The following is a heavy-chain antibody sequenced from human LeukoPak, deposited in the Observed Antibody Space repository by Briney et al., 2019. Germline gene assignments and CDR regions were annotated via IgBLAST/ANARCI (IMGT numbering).Heavy chain of an antibody. Sequence: ASVKVSCKAFGYTFTSYYMHWVRQAPGQGLEWMGIITPSGGSTTYAQKFQGRVTMTRNTSISTAYMELSSLRSEDTAVYYCARGRPGIVVVPAAMDVWGQGTTVTVSS. CDR1: GYTFTSYY. D-gene: IGHD2-2*01. CDR2: ITPSGGST. CDR3: ARGRPGIVVVPAAMDV. V-gene: IGHV1-46*01. J-gene: IGHJ6*02.